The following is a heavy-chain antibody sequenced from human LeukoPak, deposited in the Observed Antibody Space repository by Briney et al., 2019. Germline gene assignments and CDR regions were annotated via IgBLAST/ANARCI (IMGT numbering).Heavy chain of an antibody. J-gene: IGHJ5*02. CDR1: GFTFSTCA. Sequence: PGGSLRLSCAASGFTFSTCAMHWVRQAPGKELEYVAAISGNGDSTYYANSVKGRFTISRDNSKNTLYLQMGSLRPEDMAVYFCAREVYAGNWFDPWGQGTLVTVSS. D-gene: IGHD2-8*01. CDR2: ISGNGDST. CDR3: AREVYAGNWFDP. V-gene: IGHV3-64*01.